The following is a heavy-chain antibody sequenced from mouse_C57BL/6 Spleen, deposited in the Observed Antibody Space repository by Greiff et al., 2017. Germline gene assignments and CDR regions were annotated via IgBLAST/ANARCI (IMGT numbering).Heavy chain of an antibody. D-gene: IGHD1-1*01. CDR3: TSGYYGSCDY. CDR2: IDPETGGT. Sequence: QVQLQQSGAELVRPGASVTLSCKASGYTFTDYEMHWVKQTPVHGLEWIGAIDPETGGTAYNQKFKGKAILTADKSSSTAYMELRSLTSEDSAGYYCTSGYYGSCDYWGQGTTLTVSS. V-gene: IGHV1-15*01. CDR1: GYTFTDYE. J-gene: IGHJ2*01.